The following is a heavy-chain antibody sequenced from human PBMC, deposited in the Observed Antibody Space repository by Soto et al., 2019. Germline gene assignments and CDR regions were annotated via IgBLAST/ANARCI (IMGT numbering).Heavy chain of an antibody. D-gene: IGHD6-13*01. CDR3: AKDPRLQPRAAAGQQLATKAIDY. CDR1: GFTFSSYA. Sequence: EVQLLEFGGGLVQPGGSLRLSCSASGFTFSSYAMGWVRQAPGEGLEWVSTISASGVSTYHADSVQGRFTVSRDNSKNTLYLQMNSMRVEDTAVHYCAKDPRLQPRAAAGQQLATKAIDYWGQGTLVTVSS. J-gene: IGHJ4*02. CDR2: ISASGVST. V-gene: IGHV3-23*01.